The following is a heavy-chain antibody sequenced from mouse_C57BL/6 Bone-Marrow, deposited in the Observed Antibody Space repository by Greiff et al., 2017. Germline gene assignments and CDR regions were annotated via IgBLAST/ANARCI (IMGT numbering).Heavy chain of an antibody. CDR2: ISSGSSTI. J-gene: IGHJ2*01. CDR1: GFTFSDYG. D-gene: IGHD2-13*01. Sequence: EVKLMESGGGLVKPGGSLKLSCAASGFTFSDYGMHWVRQAPEKGLEWVAYISSGSSTIYYADTVKGRFTISRDNAKNTLFLQMTSLRAEDTAMYYCARGTRDYWGQGTTLTVSS. V-gene: IGHV5-17*01. CDR3: ARGTRDY.